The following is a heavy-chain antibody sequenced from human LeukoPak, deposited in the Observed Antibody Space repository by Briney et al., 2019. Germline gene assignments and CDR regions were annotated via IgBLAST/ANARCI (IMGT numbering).Heavy chain of an antibody. CDR3: ARDGGSGSWDY. CDR2: IYSGGST. J-gene: IGHJ4*02. D-gene: IGHD3-10*01. Sequence: GGSLRLSCAASGFTVSSNYMSWVRQAPGTGLEWVSVIYSGGSTDYADSVKGRFTISRHNSKNTLYLQMTSLTAEDTAVYYCARDGGSGSWDYWGQGTLVTVSS. V-gene: IGHV3-53*04. CDR1: GFTVSSNY.